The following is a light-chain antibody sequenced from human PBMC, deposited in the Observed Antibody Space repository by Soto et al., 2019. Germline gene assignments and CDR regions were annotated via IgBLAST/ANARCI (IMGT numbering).Light chain of an antibody. Sequence: EVLMTQSPATLSVSPGERVTLSCRTSQSISTNLAWYQQRRGQAPRLLIYGASNRATGVPARFSGSESGAEFTLTISSLQSEYFAVYSSQQFTNSPLTVRGGTK. CDR1: QSISTN. CDR3: QQFTNSPLT. J-gene: IGKJ4*01. CDR2: GAS. V-gene: IGKV3-15*01.